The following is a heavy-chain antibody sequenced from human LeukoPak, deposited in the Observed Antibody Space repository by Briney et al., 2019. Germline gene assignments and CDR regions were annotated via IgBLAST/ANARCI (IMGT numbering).Heavy chain of an antibody. CDR1: RSPLTTYD. D-gene: IGHD1-26*01. CDR3: AREEQIVGATKGFDY. V-gene: IGHV1-8*01. Sequence: ALVKPCGTASRSPLTTYDINWVREATRQGLKWMGWMNPNSRNTGDAQKFQSRVTMTRNTSISTAYMELSSLRSEDTAVYYCAREEQIVGATKGFDYWGQGTLVTVSS. CDR2: MNPNSRNT. J-gene: IGHJ4*02.